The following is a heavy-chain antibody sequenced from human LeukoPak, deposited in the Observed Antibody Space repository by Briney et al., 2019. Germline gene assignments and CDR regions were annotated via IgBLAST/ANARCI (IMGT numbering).Heavy chain of an antibody. D-gene: IGHD6-13*01. CDR2: IYPGDSDT. J-gene: IGHJ6*02. V-gene: IGHV5-51*01. Sequence: GESLKISCKGSGYSFTSYWIGWVRQMPGKGLEWMGIIYPGDSDTRYSPSFQGQVTISADKSISTAYLQWSSLKASDTAMYYCARRFRVAAGMTRGYYYYGMDVWGQGTTVTVSS. CDR3: ARRFRVAAGMTRGYYYYGMDV. CDR1: GYSFTSYW.